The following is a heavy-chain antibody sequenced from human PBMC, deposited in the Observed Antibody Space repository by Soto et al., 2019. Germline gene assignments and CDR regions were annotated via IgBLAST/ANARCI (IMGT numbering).Heavy chain of an antibody. CDR3: AKDSRDGYNSSYFDY. Sequence: PGGSLRLSCAASGFTFDDYAMHWVRQAPGKGLEWVSGISWNSGSIGYADSVKGRFTISRDNAKNSLYLQMNSLRAEDTAFFYCAKDSRDGYNSSYFDYWGQGTLVTVSS. V-gene: IGHV3-9*01. CDR1: GFTFDDYA. D-gene: IGHD5-12*01. J-gene: IGHJ4*02. CDR2: ISWNSGSI.